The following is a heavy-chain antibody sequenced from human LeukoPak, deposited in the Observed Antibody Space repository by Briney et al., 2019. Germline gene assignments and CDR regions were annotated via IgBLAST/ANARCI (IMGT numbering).Heavy chain of an antibody. Sequence: GGSLRLSCTASGFTFSSYSMNRVRQAPGKGLGWVSSISGSSGFIYYADSVKGRFTISRDNATNTLYRQKNIPRAQDTAVYYCARIVVTQSRYYYGSSGYYGYWGQGTLDTVSS. J-gene: IGHJ4*02. D-gene: IGHD3-22*01. CDR2: ISGSSGFI. V-gene: IGHV3-21*01. CDR3: ARIVVTQSRYYYGSSGYYGY. CDR1: GFTFSSYS.